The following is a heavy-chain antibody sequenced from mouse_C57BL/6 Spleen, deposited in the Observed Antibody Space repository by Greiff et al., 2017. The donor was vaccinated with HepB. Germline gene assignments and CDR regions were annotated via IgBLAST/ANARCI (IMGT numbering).Heavy chain of an antibody. Sequence: EVQLQESGPGLVKPSQSLSLTCSVTGYSITSGYYWNWIRQFPGNKLEWMGYISYDGSNKYNPSLKNRITITRDTSKNQFFLKLNSVTTEDTATYYCARRGKPYYFDYWGQGTTLTVSS. V-gene: IGHV3-6*01. J-gene: IGHJ2*01. CDR2: ISYDGSN. CDR3: ARRGKPYYFDY. CDR1: GYSITSGYY.